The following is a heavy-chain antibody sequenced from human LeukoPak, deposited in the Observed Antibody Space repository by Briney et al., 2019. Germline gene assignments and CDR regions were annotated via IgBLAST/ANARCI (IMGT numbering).Heavy chain of an antibody. CDR2: ISGSGGST. CDR3: AKDWHSLTYYYDSSGYSYYFDY. Sequence: GGSLRLSCAASEFPFSSYAMSWVRQAPGKGLEWVSAISGSGGSTYYADSVKGRFTISRDNSKNTLYLQMNSLRAEDTAVYYCAKDWHSLTYYYDSSGYSYYFDYWGQGTLVTVSS. CDR1: EFPFSSYA. D-gene: IGHD3-22*01. J-gene: IGHJ4*02. V-gene: IGHV3-23*01.